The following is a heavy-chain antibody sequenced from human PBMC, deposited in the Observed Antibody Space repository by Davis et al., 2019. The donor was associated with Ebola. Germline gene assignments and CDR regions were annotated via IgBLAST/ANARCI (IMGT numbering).Heavy chain of an antibody. CDR2: ISSSSSTI. D-gene: IGHD1-26*01. J-gene: IGHJ4*02. CDR1: GFTFSSYA. V-gene: IGHV3-48*04. Sequence: GESLKISCAASGFTFSSYAMSWVRQAPGKGLEWVSYISSSSSTIYYADSVKGRFTISRDNAKNSLYLQMNSLRAEDTAVYYCARALGSYLGTYYFDYWGQGTLVTVSS. CDR3: ARALGSYLGTYYFDY.